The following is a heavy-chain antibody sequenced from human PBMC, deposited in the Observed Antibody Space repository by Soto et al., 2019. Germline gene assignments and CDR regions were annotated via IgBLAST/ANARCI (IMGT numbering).Heavy chain of an antibody. CDR2: ISGSGGST. J-gene: IGHJ6*02. V-gene: IGHV3-23*01. CDR3: AKANSNDLNYYYGMDV. CDR1: GFTFSSYA. Sequence: GGSLRLSCAASGFTFSSYAMSWVRQAPGKGLEWVSAISGSGGSTYYADSVKGRFTISRDNSKNTLYLQMNSLRAEDTAVYYCAKANSNDLNYYYGMDVWGQGTTVTVSS. D-gene: IGHD6-13*01.